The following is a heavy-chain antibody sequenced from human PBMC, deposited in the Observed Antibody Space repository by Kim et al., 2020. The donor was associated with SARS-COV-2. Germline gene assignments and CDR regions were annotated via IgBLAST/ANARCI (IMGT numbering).Heavy chain of an antibody. CDR1: GFTFRNYG. CDR3: ARNSDTLGFVY. J-gene: IGHJ4*02. D-gene: IGHD2-15*01. V-gene: IGHV3-33*01. CDR2: IWYDGSQK. Sequence: GGSLRLSCTASGFTFRNYGMHWVRQAPGKGLEWVAVIWYDGSQKYYGDSVKGRFTISRDNSKNTVYLQVNSLRAEDTAVYFCARNSDTLGFVYWGQGTV.